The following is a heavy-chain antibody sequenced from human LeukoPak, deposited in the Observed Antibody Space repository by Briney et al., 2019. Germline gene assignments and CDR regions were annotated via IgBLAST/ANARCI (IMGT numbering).Heavy chain of an antibody. CDR1: GFTFSSYS. CDR2: ISSSSSYI. D-gene: IGHD1-14*01. Sequence: GSLRLSCAASGFTFSSYSMNWVRQAPGKGLEWVSSISSSSSYIYYADSVKGRFTISRDNAKNSPYLQINSLRAEDTAVYYCARAKDHPPYYYYMDVWGKGTTVTVSS. J-gene: IGHJ6*03. CDR3: ARAKDHPPYYYYMDV. V-gene: IGHV3-21*01.